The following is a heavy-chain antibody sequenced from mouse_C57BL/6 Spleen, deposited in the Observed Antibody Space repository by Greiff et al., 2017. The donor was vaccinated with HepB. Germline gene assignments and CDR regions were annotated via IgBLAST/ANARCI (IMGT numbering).Heavy chain of an antibody. D-gene: IGHD1-1*01. V-gene: IGHV5-17*01. J-gene: IGHJ4*01. CDR2: ISSGSSTI. CDR1: GFTFSDYG. CDR3: ARITTVVGANYYAMDY. Sequence: EVMLVESGGGLVKPGGSLKLSCAASGFTFSDYGMHWVRQAPEKGLEWVAYISSGSSTIYYADTVKGRFTISRDNAKNTLFLQMTSLRSEDTAMYYCARITTVVGANYYAMDYWGQGTSVTVSS.